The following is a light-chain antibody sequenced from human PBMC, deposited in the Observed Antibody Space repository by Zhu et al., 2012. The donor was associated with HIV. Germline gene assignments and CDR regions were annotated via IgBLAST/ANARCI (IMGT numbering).Light chain of an antibody. CDR3: HQYDDSWT. J-gene: IGKJ1*01. CDR1: RYVNRNY. V-gene: IGKV3-20*01. CDR2: GAS. Sequence: EILLTQSPDTLSLSPGDRATLACRASRYVNRNYVIWYQQRPGQAPRPLIYGASDRASGVPDRFSGSGSGTDFTLTISRLEPEDFAVYYCHQYDDSWTFGQGTKVEIK.